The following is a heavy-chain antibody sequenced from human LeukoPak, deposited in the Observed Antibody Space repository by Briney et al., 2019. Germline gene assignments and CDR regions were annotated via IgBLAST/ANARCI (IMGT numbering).Heavy chain of an antibody. CDR2: INHSGST. V-gene: IGHV4-34*01. Sequence: SETLSLTCAVYGGSFSGYYWSWTRQPPGKGLEWIGEINHSGSTNYNPSLKSRVTISVDTSKNQFSLKLSSVTAADTAVYYCARGNNPNWFDPWGQGTLVTVSS. D-gene: IGHD1-14*01. CDR1: GGSFSGYY. CDR3: ARGNNPNWFDP. J-gene: IGHJ5*02.